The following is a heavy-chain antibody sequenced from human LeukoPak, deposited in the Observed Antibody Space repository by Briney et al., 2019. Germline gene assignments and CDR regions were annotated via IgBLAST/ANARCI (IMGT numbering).Heavy chain of an antibody. V-gene: IGHV1-2*02. D-gene: IGHD6-13*01. CDR1: GYTFTGSY. CDR2: INPNSGGT. J-gene: IGHJ4*02. Sequence: ASVKVSCKASGYTFTGSYMHWVRQAPGQGLEWMGWINPNSGGTNYAQKFQGRVTMTRDTSISTAYMELSRLRSDDTAVYYCAREHIAAADTDVDYWGQGTLVTVSS. CDR3: AREHIAAADTDVDY.